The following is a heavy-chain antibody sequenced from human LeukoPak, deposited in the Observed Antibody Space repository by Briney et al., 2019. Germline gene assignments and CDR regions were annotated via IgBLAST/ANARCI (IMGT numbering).Heavy chain of an antibody. V-gene: IGHV3-48*02. J-gene: IGHJ4*02. D-gene: IGHD6-13*01. CDR3: ARGPRYSFY. Sequence: SGGSLRLSCAASGFTFSSYTMNWVRQAPGKGLEWVSYISSSGSTIYYADSVKGRFTISRDQANNTLYLQMNTLRDEDTAVYYCARGPRYSFYWGQGTLVSVSS. CDR2: ISSSGSTI. CDR1: GFTFSSYT.